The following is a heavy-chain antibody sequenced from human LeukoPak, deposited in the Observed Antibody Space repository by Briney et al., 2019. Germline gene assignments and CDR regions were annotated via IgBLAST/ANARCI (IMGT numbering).Heavy chain of an antibody. CDR2: IYYSGST. Sequence: GSLRLSCAASGFTFSSYAMSWIRQPPGKGLEWIGYIYYSGSTNYNPSLKSRVTISVDTSKNQFSLKLSSVTAADTAVYYCAKDMALGYCSSTSCRLEYFQHWGQGTLVTVSS. J-gene: IGHJ1*01. CDR1: GFTFSSYA. V-gene: IGHV4-59*01. D-gene: IGHD2-2*01. CDR3: AKDMALGYCSSTSCRLEYFQH.